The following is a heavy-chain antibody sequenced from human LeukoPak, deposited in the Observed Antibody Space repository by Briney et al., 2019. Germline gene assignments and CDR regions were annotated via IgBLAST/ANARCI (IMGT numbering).Heavy chain of an antibody. CDR1: VFTFRSYW. J-gene: IGHJ4*02. D-gene: IGHD6-13*01. CDR3: ARPRTASWYDFDY. V-gene: IGHV3-7*01. CDR2: IKEDGSEK. Sequence: GGSLRLSCAASVFTFRSYWMAWVRQAPGKGVEWVANIKEDGSEKYYVDSVMGRVTISRDNAKNSLYMQMNSLRAEDAAVYYCARPRTASWYDFDYWGQGTLVTVSS.